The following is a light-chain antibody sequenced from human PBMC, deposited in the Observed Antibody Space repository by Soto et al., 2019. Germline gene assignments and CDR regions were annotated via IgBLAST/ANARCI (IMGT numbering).Light chain of an antibody. CDR1: QNIRNY. CDR3: QQSYNIQALT. V-gene: IGKV1-39*01. CDR2: GAA. Sequence: DIQMTQSPSSLSASVGDRVAITCRASQNIRNYLNWYQQKPGKAPKVLIYGAASLQSGVPSRFSGSGSGTNFTLTINSLQPEDYETYYCQQSYNIQALTVGGGTKVEIK. J-gene: IGKJ4*01.